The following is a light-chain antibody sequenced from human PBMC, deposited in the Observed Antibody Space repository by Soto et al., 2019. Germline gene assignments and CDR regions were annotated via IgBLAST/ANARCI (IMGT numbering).Light chain of an antibody. Sequence: QSALTQPAFVSGSPGQSITISCTGTSSDVGGYNYVSWYQQHPGRAPKVMIYDVSSRPSGVSNRFSGSKSGNTASLTISGLQAEDEADYYCSSYSSSSTLRLFGGGTKLTVL. V-gene: IGLV2-14*01. CDR3: SSYSSSSTLRL. J-gene: IGLJ2*01. CDR1: SSDVGGYNY. CDR2: DVS.